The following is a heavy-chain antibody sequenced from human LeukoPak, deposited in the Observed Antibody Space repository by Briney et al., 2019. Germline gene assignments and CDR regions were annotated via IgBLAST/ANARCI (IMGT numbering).Heavy chain of an antibody. J-gene: IGHJ4*02. D-gene: IGHD4-17*01. V-gene: IGHV3-23*01. CDR3: AKERQTGDYFTSDY. CDR2: INNRGSST. CDR1: GFTFSSYT. Sequence: PGGSLRLSCAASGFTFSSYTMSWVRQAPGEGLEWPSAINNRGSSTYYAGSVKDRFTISRDNSENTLYLQMNSLTVDDTAVYFCAKERQTGDYFTSDYWGQGTLVTVSS.